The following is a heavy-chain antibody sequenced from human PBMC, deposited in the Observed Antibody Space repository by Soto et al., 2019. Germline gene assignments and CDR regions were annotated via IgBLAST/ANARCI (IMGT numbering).Heavy chain of an antibody. D-gene: IGHD3-3*01. CDR2: IYYSGST. J-gene: IGHJ5*02. CDR3: ARVISSTIFGVVNGERFDP. CDR1: GGSISSYY. V-gene: IGHV4-59*01. Sequence: SETLSLTCTVSGGSISSYYWSWILQPPGKGLEWIGYIYYSGSTNYNPSLKSRVTISVDTSKNQFSLKLSSVTAADTAVYYCARVISSTIFGVVNGERFDPWGQGTLVTVAS.